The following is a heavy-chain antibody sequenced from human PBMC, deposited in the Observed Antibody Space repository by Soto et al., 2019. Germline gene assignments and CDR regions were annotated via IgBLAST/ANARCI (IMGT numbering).Heavy chain of an antibody. D-gene: IGHD3-22*01. Sequence: ASVQVSCKASGYTFTSYGISWVRQAPGQGLEWLGWISAYNGNTNYAQELHGRDTRTTDGSTSTAYMERRSLRSDNTAVFYCARGYYDNTGYYWGDVFDIWGQGTMVTVSS. CDR2: ISAYNGNT. V-gene: IGHV1-18*04. CDR3: ARGYYDNTGYYWGDVFDI. CDR1: GYTFTSYG. J-gene: IGHJ3*02.